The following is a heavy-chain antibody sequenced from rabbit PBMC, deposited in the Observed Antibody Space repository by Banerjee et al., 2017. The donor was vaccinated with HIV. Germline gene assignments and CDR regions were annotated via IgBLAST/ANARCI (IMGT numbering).Heavy chain of an antibody. D-gene: IGHD8-1*01. J-gene: IGHJ6*01. CDR2: IAGSGSGYT. CDR3: ARDTGSSFSSYGMDL. Sequence: QSLEESGGDLVKPGASLTLTCTASGFSFSSNDYMCWVRQAPGKGLEWISCIAGSGSGYTYSATWAKGRFTISKTSSTTVTLQMTSLTVADTATYFCARDTGSSFSSYGMDLWGPGTLVT. V-gene: IGHV1S40*01. CDR1: GFSFSSNDY.